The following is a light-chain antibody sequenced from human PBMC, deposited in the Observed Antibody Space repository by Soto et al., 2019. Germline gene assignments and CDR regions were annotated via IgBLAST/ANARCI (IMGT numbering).Light chain of an antibody. CDR1: TNNY. J-gene: IGLJ3*02. CDR2: GVS. Sequence: QSVLTQPAAVSGSPGQSITISCTGITNNYVSWYQQHPGKAPKLLIYGVSNRPSGVSNHFSGSKSGSTASLTISGLQAEDEADYYCYSFRPTTGVFGGGTKLTVL. CDR3: YSFRPTTGV. V-gene: IGLV2-14*03.